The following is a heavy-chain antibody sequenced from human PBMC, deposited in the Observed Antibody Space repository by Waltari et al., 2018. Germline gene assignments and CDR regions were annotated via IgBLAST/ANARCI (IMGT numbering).Heavy chain of an antibody. D-gene: IGHD3-9*01. J-gene: IGHJ5*02. CDR2: IYSSGCT. Sequence: QLQLQESGPGLVKPSETLSLTCTVSGGSISSSSYYWGWIRQPPGKGLEWIGSIYSSGCTYYNPSLKWRVTISVDTSKNQFSLKLSSVTAADTAVYYCARRYYDIMSDPWGQGTLVTVSS. CDR1: GGSISSSSYY. CDR3: ARRYYDIMSDP. V-gene: IGHV4-39*07.